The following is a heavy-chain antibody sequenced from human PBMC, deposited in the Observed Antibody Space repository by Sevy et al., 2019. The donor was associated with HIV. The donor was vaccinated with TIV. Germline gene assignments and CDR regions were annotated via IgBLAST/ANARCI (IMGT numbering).Heavy chain of an antibody. CDR1: GFTFNTHA. D-gene: IGHD3-22*01. V-gene: IGHV3-23*01. CDR3: AKALNPALESMIEVIFPTLKGFDV. J-gene: IGHJ3*01. CDR2: ISGPGYST. Sequence: GSLRLSCAASGFTFNTHAMNWVRQAPGKGLEWVSVISGPGYSTHYADSVKGRFTISRDNSKNTLYLQMNSLRADDTAVYYCAKALNPALESMIEVIFPTLKGFDVWGQGTMVTVSS.